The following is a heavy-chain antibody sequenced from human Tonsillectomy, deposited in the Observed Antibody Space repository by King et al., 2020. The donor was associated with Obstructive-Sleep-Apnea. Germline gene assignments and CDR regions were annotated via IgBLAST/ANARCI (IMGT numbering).Heavy chain of an antibody. J-gene: IGHJ6*02. CDR3: ATEPRGSGQLSPHFYNYGMDV. D-gene: IGHD1-1*01. V-gene: IGHV1-24*01. Sequence: VQLVQSGAEVKMPGASVKVSCKVSGYTLTELSMHWVRQAPGKGLEWMGGFDPENGETIYAQKFQGRVTMTEDTSTDTAYMEVSSLRSDDTAVYYCATEPRGSGQLSPHFYNYGMDVWGQGTTVTVSS. CDR1: GYTLTELS. CDR2: FDPENGET.